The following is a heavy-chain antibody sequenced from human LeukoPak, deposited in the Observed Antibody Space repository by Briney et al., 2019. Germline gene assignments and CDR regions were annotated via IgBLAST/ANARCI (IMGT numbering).Heavy chain of an antibody. CDR1: GFSFSTYA. CDR2: FTRNDETT. Sequence: GGSLRLSCTASGFSFSTYAMSWVRQAPGEGLEWVSGFTRNDETTSYADSVKGRFTISRDNSRDTLYLQMNSLTAEDTAVYYCAREDQGASWIYYFDYWGQGTLVTVSS. D-gene: IGHD2-2*01. CDR3: AREDQGASWIYYFDY. J-gene: IGHJ4*02. V-gene: IGHV3-23*01.